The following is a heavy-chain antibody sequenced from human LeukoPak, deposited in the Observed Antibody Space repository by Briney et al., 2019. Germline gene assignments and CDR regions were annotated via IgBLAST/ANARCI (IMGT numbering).Heavy chain of an antibody. CDR2: ISYDGSNK. J-gene: IGHJ4*02. V-gene: IGHV3-30*18. CDR1: GFTFSSYG. CDR3: AKDIWTVEYIVATYIDY. Sequence: GRSLRLSCAASGFTFSSYGMHWVRQAPGKGLEWVAVISYDGSNKYYADSVKGRFTISRDNSKNTLYLQMNSLRAEDTAVYYCAKDIWTVEYIVATYIDYWGQGTLVTVSS. D-gene: IGHD5-12*01.